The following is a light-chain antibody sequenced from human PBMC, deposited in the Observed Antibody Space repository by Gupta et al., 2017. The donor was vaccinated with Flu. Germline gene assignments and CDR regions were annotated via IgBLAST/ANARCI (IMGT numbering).Light chain of an antibody. CDR1: QSVSNS. J-gene: IGKJ1*01. Sequence: EIVLTQSPATLSLSPGERASLSCRASQSVSNSLAWYQHKPGQAPRLLIFDASIRASGIPGRFSGGGSGTDFSLTISSLEPEDFAVYYCQQRGAWPGTFGRGTKVEVK. V-gene: IGKV3-11*01. CDR3: QQRGAWPGT. CDR2: DAS.